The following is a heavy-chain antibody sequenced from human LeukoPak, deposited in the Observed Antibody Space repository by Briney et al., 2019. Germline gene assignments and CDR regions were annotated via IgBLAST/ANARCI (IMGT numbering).Heavy chain of an antibody. CDR1: GFTFRDAA. D-gene: IGHD1-26*01. Sequence: QSGGSLTLSCAASGFTFRDAAMTWVRQAPGKGLEWVSLISSSGANAYYADSVKGRFTISRDNSKNTLYLQMNNLRGEDTAEYYFAKDMELASWGQGTLVTVSS. CDR2: ISSSGANA. J-gene: IGHJ5*02. V-gene: IGHV3-23*01. CDR3: AKDMELAS.